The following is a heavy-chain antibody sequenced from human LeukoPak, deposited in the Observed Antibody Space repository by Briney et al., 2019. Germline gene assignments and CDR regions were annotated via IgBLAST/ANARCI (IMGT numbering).Heavy chain of an antibody. D-gene: IGHD3-3*01. V-gene: IGHV3-48*01. CDR2: ISSSSSTI. J-gene: IGHJ4*02. CDR3: ARDLYYDFWSGFDY. CDR1: GFTFSSYS. Sequence: PGGSLRLSCAASGFTFSSYSMNWVRQAPGKGLEWVSYISSSSSTIYYADSVKGRFTISRDNAKNSLYLQMNSLRAEDTAVYYCARDLYYDFWSGFDYWGQGTLVTVSS.